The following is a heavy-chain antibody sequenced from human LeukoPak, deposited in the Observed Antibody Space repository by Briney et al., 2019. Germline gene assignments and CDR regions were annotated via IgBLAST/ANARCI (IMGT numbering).Heavy chain of an antibody. V-gene: IGHV3-23*01. CDR3: AKDFDFYGSGSYYDY. D-gene: IGHD3-10*01. CDR2: ISGSGGST. J-gene: IGHJ4*02. CDR1: GFTLSSYA. Sequence: GGSLRLSCAASGFTLSSYAMSWVRQAPGKGLEWVSAISGSGGSTYYADSVKGRFTISRDNSKNTLYLQMNSLRAEDTAVYYCAKDFDFYGSGSYYDYWGQGTLVTASS.